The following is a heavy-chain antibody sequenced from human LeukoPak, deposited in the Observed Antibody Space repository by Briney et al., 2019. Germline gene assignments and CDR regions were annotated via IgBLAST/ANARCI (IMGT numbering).Heavy chain of an antibody. D-gene: IGHD3-10*01. V-gene: IGHV3-48*01. Sequence: PGGSLRLSCAASGFTFSSYSMNWVRQAPGKGLEGVSYISSSSSTIYYADSVKGRFTISRDNAKNSLYLQMNSLRAEDTAVYYCARVGGSMVRGPYFDYWGEGTLVTVSS. CDR1: GFTFSSYS. J-gene: IGHJ4*02. CDR2: ISSSSSTI. CDR3: ARVGGSMVRGPYFDY.